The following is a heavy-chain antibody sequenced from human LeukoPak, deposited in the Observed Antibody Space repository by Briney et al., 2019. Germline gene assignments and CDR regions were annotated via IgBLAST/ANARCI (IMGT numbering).Heavy chain of an antibody. V-gene: IGHV1-18*01. CDR3: ARGESSGWYGKVWFDP. J-gene: IGHJ5*02. Sequence: GASVKVSCKASGYTFTSYGIRWVRQAPGQGLEWMGLISPYNGDTNYAQKLQGRVTMTTDKSTGTAYMELRSLRSDDTAVYYCARGESSGWYGKVWFDPWGQGTLVTVSS. D-gene: IGHD6-19*01. CDR2: ISPYNGDT. CDR1: GYTFTSYG.